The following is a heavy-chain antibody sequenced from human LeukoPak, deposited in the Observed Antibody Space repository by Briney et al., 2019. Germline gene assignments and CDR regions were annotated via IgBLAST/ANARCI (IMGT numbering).Heavy chain of an antibody. V-gene: IGHV1-2*02. Sequence: GASVKVSCKASGYTFTGYYMNWVRQAPGQGLEWMGWINPNSGGTNYAQKFQGRVTMTRDTSISTAYMELSRLRSDDTAVYYCARARPLGSLIYYVDYWGQGTLVTVSS. CDR2: INPNSGGT. J-gene: IGHJ4*02. D-gene: IGHD7-27*01. CDR1: GYTFTGYY. CDR3: ARARPLGSLIYYVDY.